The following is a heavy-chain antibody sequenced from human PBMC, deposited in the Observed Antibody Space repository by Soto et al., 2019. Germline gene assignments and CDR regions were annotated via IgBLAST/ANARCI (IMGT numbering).Heavy chain of an antibody. CDR1: GGSISSGGYY. CDR2: IYYSGST. Sequence: QVQLQESGPGLVKPSQTLSLTCTVSGGSISSGGYYWSWIRQHPGKGLEWIGYIYYSGSTYYNPSLKIRVTISVDTSKNQFSLKLSSVTAADTAVYYCARESRIEWLRWYYFDYWGQGTLVTVSS. J-gene: IGHJ4*02. D-gene: IGHD5-12*01. V-gene: IGHV4-31*03. CDR3: ARESRIEWLRWYYFDY.